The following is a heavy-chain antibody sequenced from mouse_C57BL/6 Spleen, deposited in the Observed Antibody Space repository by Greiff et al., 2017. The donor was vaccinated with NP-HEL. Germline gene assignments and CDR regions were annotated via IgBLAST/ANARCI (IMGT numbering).Heavy chain of an antibody. V-gene: IGHV5-4*01. CDR1: GFTFSSYA. D-gene: IGHD1-1*01. CDR2: ISDGGSYT. J-gene: IGHJ1*03. CDR3: ARDQDYGRDYWYFDV. Sequence: EVKLVESGGGLVKPGGSLKLSCAASGFTFSSYAMSWVRQTPEKRLEWVATISDGGSYTYYPDNVKGRFTISRDNAKNNLYLQMSHLKSEDTAMYYCARDQDYGRDYWYFDVWGTGTTVTVSS.